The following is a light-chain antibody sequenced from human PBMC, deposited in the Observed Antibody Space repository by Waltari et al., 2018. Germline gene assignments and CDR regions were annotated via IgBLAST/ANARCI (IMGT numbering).Light chain of an antibody. CDR1: QSVSSY. V-gene: IGKV3-11*01. CDR2: HAS. CDR3: QQRSDWPPLT. J-gene: IGKJ5*01. Sequence: EIVLTQSPATLSLSPGERATLSCRASQSVSSYLAWYQQKPGQPPRLLIYHASTRATGIPARFSGRGSGTDFTLIITNVKPEDFAVYYCQQRSDWPPLTFGQGTRLEIK.